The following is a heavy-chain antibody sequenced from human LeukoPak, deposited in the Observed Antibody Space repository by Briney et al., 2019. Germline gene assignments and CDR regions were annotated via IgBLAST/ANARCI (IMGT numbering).Heavy chain of an antibody. V-gene: IGHV3-48*03. Sequence: PGGSLRLSCAASGFTFSSYEMNWVRQAPGKGLEWVSYISSSGSTIYYADSVKGRFTISRDNAKNSLYLQMNSLRAEDTAVYYCSRVGGLGYYYDSRYFDYWGQGTLVIVSS. J-gene: IGHJ4*02. CDR2: ISSSGSTI. D-gene: IGHD3-22*01. CDR3: SRVGGLGYYYDSRYFDY. CDR1: GFTFSSYE.